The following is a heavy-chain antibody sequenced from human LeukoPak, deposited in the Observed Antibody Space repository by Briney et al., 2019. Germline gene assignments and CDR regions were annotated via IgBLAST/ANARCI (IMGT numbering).Heavy chain of an antibody. V-gene: IGHV4-4*02. Sequence: SGTLSLTCAVSGASISSTNWWTWVRQPPGKGLGWIGEIYHSGSTNYNPSLKSRVTISVDKSKNQFSLKLSSVTAADTAVYYCASPGYSSGWFRNWGQGTLVTVSS. CDR3: ASPGYSSGWFRN. J-gene: IGHJ4*02. D-gene: IGHD6-19*01. CDR2: IYHSGST. CDR1: GASISSTNW.